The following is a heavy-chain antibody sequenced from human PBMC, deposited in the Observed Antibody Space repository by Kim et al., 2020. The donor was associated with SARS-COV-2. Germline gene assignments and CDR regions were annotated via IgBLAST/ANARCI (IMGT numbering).Heavy chain of an antibody. V-gene: IGHV4-4*06. Sequence: LKSRVTMSVDTSKNQFSLKLSSVTAADTAVYYCARGGGLRFLEWSYAFDIWGQGTMVTVSS. CDR3: ARGGGLRFLEWSYAFDI. J-gene: IGHJ3*02. D-gene: IGHD3-3*01.